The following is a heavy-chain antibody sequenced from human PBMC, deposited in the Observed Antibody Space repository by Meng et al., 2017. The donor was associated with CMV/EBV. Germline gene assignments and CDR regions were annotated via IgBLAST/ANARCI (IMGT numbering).Heavy chain of an antibody. Sequence: GESLKISCAASGFTFSSYAMNWVRQAPGKGLEWVSAVTDSGGSTIYYADSVKGRFTISRDNAKNSLYLQLNSLRAEDTAVYYCARSRELQGVYYYYGMDVWGQGTTVTVSS. CDR1: GFTFSSYA. J-gene: IGHJ6*02. CDR3: ARSRELQGVYYYYGMDV. V-gene: IGHV3-48*03. CDR2: VTDSGGSTI. D-gene: IGHD1-7*01.